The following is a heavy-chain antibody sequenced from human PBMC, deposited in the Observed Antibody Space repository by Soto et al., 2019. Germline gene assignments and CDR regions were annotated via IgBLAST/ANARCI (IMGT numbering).Heavy chain of an antibody. CDR1: GDSISTVDYF. V-gene: IGHV4-30-4*01. J-gene: IGHJ5*01. CDR2: IYKSTTT. D-gene: IGHD2-15*01. CDR3: ARGRYCLTGRCFPNWFDS. Sequence: SETLSLTCSVSGDSISTVDYFWAWIRQPPGQALEYIGYIYKSTTTYYNPSFESRVAISLDTSKSQFSLTVTSVTAADTAVYFCARGRYCLTGRCFPNWFDSWGQGTLVTV.